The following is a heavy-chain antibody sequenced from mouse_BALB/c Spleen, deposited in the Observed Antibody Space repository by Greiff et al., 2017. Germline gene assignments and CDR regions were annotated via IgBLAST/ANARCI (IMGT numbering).Heavy chain of an antibody. CDR2: INPSNGRT. Sequence: QVQLQQPGAELVKPGASVKLSCKASGYTFTSYWMHWVKQRPGQGLEWIGEINPSNGRTNYNEKFKSKATLTVDKSSSTAYMQLSSLTSEDSAVYYCARRLGPYAMDYWGQGTSVTVSS. J-gene: IGHJ4*01. D-gene: IGHD3-2*02. CDR3: ARRLGPYAMDY. V-gene: IGHV1S81*02. CDR1: GYTFTSYW.